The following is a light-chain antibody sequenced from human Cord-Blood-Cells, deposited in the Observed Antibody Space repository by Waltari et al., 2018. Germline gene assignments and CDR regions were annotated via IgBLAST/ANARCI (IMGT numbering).Light chain of an antibody. CDR1: QSVSSY. CDR2: DAS. V-gene: IGKV3-11*01. CDR3: QQRSNWLT. J-gene: IGKJ4*01. Sequence: EIVLTQSPATLSLSPRERATLTCRVSQSVSSYLAWYQQKPGQAPSRLIYDASNRATGIPARFSGSGSGTDFTLTISSLEPEDFAVYYCQQRSNWLTFGGGTKVEIK.